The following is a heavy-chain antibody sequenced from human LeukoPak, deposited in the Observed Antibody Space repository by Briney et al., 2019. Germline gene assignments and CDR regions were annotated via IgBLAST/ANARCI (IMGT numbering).Heavy chain of an antibody. CDR2: IYYSGST. D-gene: IGHD6-19*01. CDR1: GGSISSSSYY. CDR3: ARSSGLGGP. J-gene: IGHJ5*02. Sequence: SETLSLTCTVSGGSISSSSYYWGWIRQPPGKGLEWIGSIYYSGSTYYNPSLKSRVTISVDTSKNQFSLKLSSVTAADTAVYYCARSSGLGGPWGQGTRVTVSS. V-gene: IGHV4-39*01.